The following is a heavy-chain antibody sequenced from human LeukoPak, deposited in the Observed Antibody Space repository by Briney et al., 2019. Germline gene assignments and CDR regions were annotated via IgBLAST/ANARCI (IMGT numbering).Heavy chain of an antibody. D-gene: IGHD3-22*01. CDR1: GFTFSSYA. Sequence: GGSLRLSCAASGFTFSSYAMSWVRQAPGKGLEWVSAISGSGGSTYYADSVKGRFTISRDNSKNTLHLQMNSLRAEDTAVYYCAKGFYYDSSGNFDYWGQGTLVTVSS. CDR3: AKGFYYDSSGNFDY. V-gene: IGHV3-23*01. J-gene: IGHJ4*02. CDR2: ISGSGGST.